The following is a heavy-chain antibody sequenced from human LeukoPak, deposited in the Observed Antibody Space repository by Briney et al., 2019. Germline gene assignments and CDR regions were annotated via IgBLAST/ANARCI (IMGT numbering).Heavy chain of an antibody. Sequence: KPSETLSLTCAVYGGSFSGYYWGWIRQPPGKGLEWIGSIYYSGSTYYNPSLKSRVTISVDTSKNQFSLKLSSVTAADTAVYYCARHVRGRNYDILTGYYWWAAAFDYWGQGTLVTVSS. J-gene: IGHJ4*02. CDR1: GGSFSGYY. V-gene: IGHV4-39*01. CDR2: IYYSGST. D-gene: IGHD3-9*01. CDR3: ARHVRGRNYDILTGYYWWAAAFDY.